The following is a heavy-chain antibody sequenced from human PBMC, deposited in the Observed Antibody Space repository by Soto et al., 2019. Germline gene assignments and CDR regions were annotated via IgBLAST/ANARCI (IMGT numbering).Heavy chain of an antibody. CDR1: GYTFTSYA. Sequence: ASVKVSCKASGYTFTSYAMHWVRQAPGQRLEWMGWINAGNGNTKYSQKFQGRVTITRDTSASTAYMELSSLRSEDTAVYYCALLWFGTHNDHPCYFQSVWGKRTSVPVSS. J-gene: IGHJ6*04. CDR2: INAGNGNT. V-gene: IGHV1-3*01. CDR3: ALLWFGTHNDHPCYFQSV. D-gene: IGHD3-10*01.